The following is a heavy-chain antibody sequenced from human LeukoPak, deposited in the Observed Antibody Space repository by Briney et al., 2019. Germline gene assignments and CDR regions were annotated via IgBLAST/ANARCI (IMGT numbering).Heavy chain of an antibody. D-gene: IGHD3-9*01. V-gene: IGHV3-21*01. CDR1: GFTFSSYT. CDR3: ARDYDILTDYSDY. CDR2: ISSGSNYK. J-gene: IGHJ4*02. Sequence: GGSLRLSCAASGFTFSSYTMNWVRQAPGKGLEWVSSISSGSNYKNYADSVKGRFTISRDNAKNSLYLQMNSLRAEDTAVYYCARDYDILTDYSDYWGQGTPVTVSS.